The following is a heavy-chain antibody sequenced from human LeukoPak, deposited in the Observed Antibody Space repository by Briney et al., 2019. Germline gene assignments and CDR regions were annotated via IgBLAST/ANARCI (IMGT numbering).Heavy chain of an antibody. D-gene: IGHD4-17*01. CDR1: GFTFSSYA. V-gene: IGHV3-64*01. J-gene: IGHJ4*02. CDR3: ARLRDYGSSDY. Sequence: GGSLRLSCAASGFTFSSYAMHWVRQAPGKGLEYVSAISSNGGSTYYANSVKGRFTISRDNSKNTLYLQMGSLRAEDMAVYYCARLRDYGSSDYWGQGTLVTVSS. CDR2: ISSNGGST.